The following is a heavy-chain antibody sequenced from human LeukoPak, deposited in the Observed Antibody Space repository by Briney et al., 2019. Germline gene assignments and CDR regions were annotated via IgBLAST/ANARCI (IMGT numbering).Heavy chain of an antibody. D-gene: IGHD3-10*01. CDR3: ARQPAKLLWFGELFDPYYYYMDV. CDR2: IYYSGST. J-gene: IGHJ6*03. Sequence: SETLSLTCTVSGGSISINTHYWGWIRQSPGKGLQWIASIYYSGSTYYNPSLKSRVTISVDRSKNQFSLKLSSVTAADTAVYYCARQPAKLLWFGELFDPYYYYMDVWGKGTTVTISS. V-gene: IGHV4-39*01. CDR1: GGSISINTHY.